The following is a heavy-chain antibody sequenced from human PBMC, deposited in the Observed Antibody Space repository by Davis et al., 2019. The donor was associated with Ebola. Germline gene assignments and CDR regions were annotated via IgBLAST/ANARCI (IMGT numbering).Heavy chain of an antibody. Sequence: AASVKVSCKASGYTFTSYDINWVRQATGQGLEWMGWMNPNSGNTGYAQKFQDRITMTRNISITTAYMELNSLRSEDTAVYYCANTNRPYDSSGGMDVWGQGTTVTVSS. CDR2: MNPNSGNT. D-gene: IGHD3-22*01. J-gene: IGHJ6*02. CDR3: ANTNRPYDSSGGMDV. CDR1: GYTFTSYD. V-gene: IGHV1-8*01.